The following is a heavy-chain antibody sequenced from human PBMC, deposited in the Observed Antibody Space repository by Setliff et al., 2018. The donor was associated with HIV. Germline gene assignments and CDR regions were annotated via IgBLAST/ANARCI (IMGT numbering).Heavy chain of an antibody. CDR1: GGSISSGSYY. V-gene: IGHV4-61*02. CDR3: ARGGSGSPFDS. D-gene: IGHD1-26*01. Sequence: SETLSLTCTVSGGSISSGSYYWSWIRQPAGKGLEWIGRIYTSGSTNYNPSLKSRVTISVDTSKNQFSLKLSSVTAADTAVYYCARGGSGSPFDSWGQGTLVTVSS. CDR2: IYTSGST. J-gene: IGHJ4*02.